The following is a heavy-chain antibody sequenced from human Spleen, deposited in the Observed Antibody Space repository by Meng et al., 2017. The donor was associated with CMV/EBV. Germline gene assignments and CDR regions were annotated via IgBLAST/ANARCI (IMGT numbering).Heavy chain of an antibody. CDR1: YTLTDYD. CDR3: AKDYEFSSGVFGGWFDP. Sequence: YTLTDYDIHWVRQASGQGREWMRWINPNSGGSNYAQRFQGRVTMTRETSITTAYMELRNLRSDDTAVYYCAKDYEFSSGVFGGWFDPWGQGTLVTVSS. D-gene: IGHD3-3*01. V-gene: IGHV1-2*02. CDR2: INPNSGGS. J-gene: IGHJ5*02.